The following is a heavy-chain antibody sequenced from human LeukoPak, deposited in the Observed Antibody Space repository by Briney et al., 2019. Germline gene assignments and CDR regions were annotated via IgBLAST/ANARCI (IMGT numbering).Heavy chain of an antibody. D-gene: IGHD3-3*01. V-gene: IGHV1-46*01. CDR1: GYTFTSYY. J-gene: IGHJ4*02. CDR2: INPSGGST. CDR3: ARGLEAEADYDFWSGYSQNLFDY. Sequence: GASVKVSCKASGYTFTSYYMHWVRQAPGQGLEWMGIINPSGGSTSYAQKFQGRVTMTRDMSTSTVYMELSSLRSEDTAVYYCARGLEAEADYDFWSGYSQNLFDYWGQGTLVTVSS.